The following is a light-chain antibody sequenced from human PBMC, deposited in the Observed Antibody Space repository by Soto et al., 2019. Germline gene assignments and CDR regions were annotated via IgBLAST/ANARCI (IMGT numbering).Light chain of an antibody. V-gene: IGLV1-40*01. J-gene: IGLJ1*01. CDR3: QSYDSSLSGYV. CDR2: GNS. CDR1: SSNIGAGYD. Sequence: QSVLTQPPSVSGAPGPRVTISCTGSSSNIGAGYDVHWYQQLPGTAPKLLISGNSNRPSGVPDRFSGSKSGTSASLAITGLQAEDEADYYCQSYDSSLSGYVFGTGTKLTVL.